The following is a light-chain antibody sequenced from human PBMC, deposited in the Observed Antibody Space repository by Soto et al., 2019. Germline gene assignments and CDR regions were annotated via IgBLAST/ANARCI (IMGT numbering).Light chain of an antibody. CDR3: QQRSNWLWT. CDR1: QSVSSY. J-gene: IGKJ1*01. Sequence: EIVLTQSPATLSLSPGEIATLSCRDSQSVSSYLAWYQQKPGQAPRLLIYDASNRATGIPARFSGSGSGTVFSLTISSLEPEDFAVYYCQQRSNWLWTFGQGTKVEIK. V-gene: IGKV3-11*01. CDR2: DAS.